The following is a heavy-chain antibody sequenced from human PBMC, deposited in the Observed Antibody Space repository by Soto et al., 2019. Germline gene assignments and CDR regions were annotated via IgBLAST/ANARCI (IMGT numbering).Heavy chain of an antibody. J-gene: IGHJ4*02. CDR3: ARELGWYALDY. Sequence: GGSLRLSCAASGFTFSGYTMHWVRQAPGKGLEWVSLISASSSYIYYADSVKGRFTISRDNAKNSLYLQMSSLRAEDSAVYYCARELGWYALDYWGQGTHVTVSS. V-gene: IGHV3-21*01. D-gene: IGHD6-19*01. CDR2: ISASSSYI. CDR1: GFTFSGYT.